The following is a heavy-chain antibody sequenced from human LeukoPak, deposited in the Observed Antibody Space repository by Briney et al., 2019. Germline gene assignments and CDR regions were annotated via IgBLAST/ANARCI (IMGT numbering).Heavy chain of an antibody. J-gene: IGHJ4*02. V-gene: IGHV1-2*02. D-gene: IGHD7-27*01. CDR2: INPNSGGT. CDR1: GYTFTGYY. CDR3: VSDATGDLDYFDY. Sequence: ASMKVSCKASGYTFTGYYMHWVRQAPGQGLEWMGWINPNSGGTNYAQKFQGRVTMTRDTSISTAYMELSRLRSDDTAVYYCVSDATGDLDYFDYWGQGTLVTVSS.